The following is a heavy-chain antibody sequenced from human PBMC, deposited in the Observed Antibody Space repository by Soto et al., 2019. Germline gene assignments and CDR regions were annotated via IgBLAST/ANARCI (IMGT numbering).Heavy chain of an antibody. D-gene: IGHD3-22*01. CDR1: GGTFSSYA. CDR2: IIPIFGTA. J-gene: IGHJ3*02. CDR3: ARVGYYYDSSGYYPEGQNAFDI. Sequence: QVQLVQSGAEVKKPGSSVKVSCKASGGTFSSYAISWVRQAPGQGLEWMGGIIPIFGTANYAKKFQGRVTITADESTSTAYMELSSLRSEDTAVYYCARVGYYYDSSGYYPEGQNAFDIWGQGTMVTVSS. V-gene: IGHV1-69*12.